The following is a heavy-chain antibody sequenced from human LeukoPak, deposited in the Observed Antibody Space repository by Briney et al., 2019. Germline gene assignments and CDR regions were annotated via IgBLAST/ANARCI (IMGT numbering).Heavy chain of an antibody. CDR1: GGSISSSSYY. V-gene: IGHV4-39*07. CDR3: ARRQVTYYYGSGSYYNRYYFDY. J-gene: IGHJ4*02. D-gene: IGHD3-10*01. Sequence: SETLSLTCTVSGGSISSSSYYWSWIRRPPGKGLEWIGEINHSGSTNYNPSLKSRVTISVDTSKNQFSLKLSSVTAADTAVYYCARRQVTYYYGSGSYYNRYYFDYWGQGTLVTVSS. CDR2: INHSGST.